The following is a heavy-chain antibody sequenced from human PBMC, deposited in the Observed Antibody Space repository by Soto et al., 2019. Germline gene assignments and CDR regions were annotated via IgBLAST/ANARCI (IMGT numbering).Heavy chain of an antibody. CDR1: GGTFSSYA. CDR3: ARDGEYCGGDCYFDY. Sequence: GASVKVSCKASGGTFSSYAISWVRQAPGQGLEWMGGIIPIFGTANYAQKFQGRVTITADESTSIAYMELSSLRSEDTAVYYCARDGEYCGGDCYFDYWGQGTLVTVSS. V-gene: IGHV1-69*13. CDR2: IIPIFGTA. J-gene: IGHJ4*02. D-gene: IGHD2-21*02.